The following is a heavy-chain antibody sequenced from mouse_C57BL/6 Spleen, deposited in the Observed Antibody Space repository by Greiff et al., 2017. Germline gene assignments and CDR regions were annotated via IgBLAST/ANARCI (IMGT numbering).Heavy chain of an antibody. CDR1: GYTFTDYE. D-gene: IGHD2-13*01. CDR3: TRRGYYAEGYFDV. Sequence: VQLQESGAELVRPGASVTLSCKASGYTFTDYEMHWVKQTPVHGLEWIGAIDPETGGTAYNQKFKGKAILTADKSSSTAYMELRSLTSEDSAVYYCTRRGYYAEGYFDVWGTGTTVTVSS. V-gene: IGHV1-15*01. J-gene: IGHJ1*03. CDR2: IDPETGGT.